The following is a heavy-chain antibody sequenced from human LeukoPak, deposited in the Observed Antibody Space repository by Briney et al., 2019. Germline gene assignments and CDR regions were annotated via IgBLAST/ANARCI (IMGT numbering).Heavy chain of an antibody. Sequence: SVKVSCKASGGTFSSYAIGWVRQAPGQGLEWMGGIIPIFGTANYAQKFQGRVTNTADESTSTAYMELSRLTSEDTAVYLCAIGYWRGGSCYGYYYGMDVWGKGTTVTVSS. CDR3: AIGYWRGGSCYGYYYGMDV. J-gene: IGHJ6*04. CDR2: IIPIFGTA. D-gene: IGHD2-15*01. CDR1: GGTFSSYA. V-gene: IGHV1-69*13.